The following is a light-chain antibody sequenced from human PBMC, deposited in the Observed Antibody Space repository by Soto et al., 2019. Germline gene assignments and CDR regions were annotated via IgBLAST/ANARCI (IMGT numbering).Light chain of an antibody. CDR2: GAS. Sequence: EIVMTQSPATLSVSPGERATLSCRASQSVSTNLAWYEQKPGQAPRLLIYGASTRATGIPARFSGSGSGTEFTLTISSLQSEDFEVYYCQQYNNWPHTLGQGTKLEIK. CDR3: QQYNNWPHT. V-gene: IGKV3-15*01. J-gene: IGKJ2*01. CDR1: QSVSTN.